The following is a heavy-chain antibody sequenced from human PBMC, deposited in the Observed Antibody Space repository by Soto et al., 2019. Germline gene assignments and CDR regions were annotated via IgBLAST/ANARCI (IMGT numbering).Heavy chain of an antibody. D-gene: IGHD2-2*01. Sequence: EVHLLESGGDLVQPGGSLRLSCAASGFSFSTYAMTWVRQPPGKGLEWVSSITAGGSTFYAASVKGRFTITRDNSRNTMVLQMNSLRDEDTALYYCAKGSYQPGDYWGQGTLVIVSS. CDR3: AKGSYQPGDY. V-gene: IGHV3-23*01. J-gene: IGHJ4*02. CDR2: ITAGGST. CDR1: GFSFSTYA.